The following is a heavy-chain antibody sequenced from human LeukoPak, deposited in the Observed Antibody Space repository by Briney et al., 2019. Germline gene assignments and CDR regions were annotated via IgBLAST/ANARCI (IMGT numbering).Heavy chain of an antibody. CDR3: ARDPRGDYFDY. Sequence: ASVKVSCKASVYTFTNFYIHWVRQAPGQGLEWMGWINPNSGGTNYAQKFQGRVTMTRDTSISTAYMELSRLRSDDTAVYYCARDPRGDYFDYWGQGTLVTVSS. D-gene: IGHD3-10*01. CDR2: INPNSGGT. J-gene: IGHJ4*02. V-gene: IGHV1-2*02. CDR1: VYTFTNFY.